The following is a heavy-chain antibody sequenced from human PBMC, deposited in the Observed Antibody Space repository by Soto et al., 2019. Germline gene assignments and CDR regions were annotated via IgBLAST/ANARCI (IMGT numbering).Heavy chain of an antibody. CDR2: ISGSGGST. CDR1: GFTFSSYA. D-gene: IGHD3-9*01. Sequence: GGSLRRSCAASGFTFSSYAMSWVRQAPGKWLEWVSAISGSGGSTYYAYSVKGRFTISRDNSKNTLYLQMNSLRAEDTAVYYCAKGLRYFDWLDCWGQGTLVTVSS. CDR3: AKGLRYFDWLDC. J-gene: IGHJ5*01. V-gene: IGHV3-23*01.